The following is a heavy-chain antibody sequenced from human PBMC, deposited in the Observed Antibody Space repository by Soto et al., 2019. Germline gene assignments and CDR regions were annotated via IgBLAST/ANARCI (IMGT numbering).Heavy chain of an antibody. CDR1: VYTLTIYY. D-gene: IGHD1-26*01. V-gene: IGHV1-2*02. CDR2: INPKSGGT. CDR3: ARDLAKGGGSAGFDY. J-gene: IGHJ4*02. Sequence: SVKVSCKSSVYTLTIYYMHLVRQAPGQGLEWMGWINPKSGGTMYPQKFQGRVTMTWDTSISTAYVALTRLRSDDTAVYYCARDLAKGGGSAGFDYWGQGTLVTVSS.